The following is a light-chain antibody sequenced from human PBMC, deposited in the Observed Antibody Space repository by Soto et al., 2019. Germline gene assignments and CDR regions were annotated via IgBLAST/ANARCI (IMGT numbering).Light chain of an antibody. CDR1: QSVSSIY. Sequence: EIALTQSPGTLSLSPGERATLSCRASQSVSSIYLAWNQQKPGQAPRLLIYGASSRATGIPDRFSGSGSGTDFTLTISRLEPEDFAVYYCQQYGSLPYTFGQGTKLEIK. V-gene: IGKV3-20*01. CDR3: QQYGSLPYT. J-gene: IGKJ2*01. CDR2: GAS.